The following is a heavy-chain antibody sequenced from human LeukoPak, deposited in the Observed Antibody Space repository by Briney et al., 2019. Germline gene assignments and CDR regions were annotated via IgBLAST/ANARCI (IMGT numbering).Heavy chain of an antibody. CDR3: ARRGNCGFFDY. Sequence: SETLSLTCTVSGGSISSYYWSWIRQPPGKGLEWIGYIYNSGSTNYHPSLKSRVTISIDRSKNQFSLKLSSVTAADTAVYYCARRGNCGFFDYWGQGTLVTVSS. D-gene: IGHD3-10*01. CDR2: IYNSGST. CDR1: GGSISSYY. J-gene: IGHJ4*02. V-gene: IGHV4-59*08.